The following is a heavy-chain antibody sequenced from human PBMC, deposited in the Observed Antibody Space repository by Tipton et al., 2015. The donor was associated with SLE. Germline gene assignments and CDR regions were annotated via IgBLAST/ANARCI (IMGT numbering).Heavy chain of an antibody. CDR2: INHSGST. Sequence: TLSLTCAVYGGSFSGYYWSWIRQPPGKGLEWIGEINHSGSTNYNPSLKSRVTISVDTSKKQFSLKVSSVTAADTAVYYCARAPVAARPEGVFDYWGQGTLVTVSS. V-gene: IGHV4-34*01. D-gene: IGHD6-6*01. CDR3: ARAPVAARPEGVFDY. CDR1: GGSFSGYY. J-gene: IGHJ4*02.